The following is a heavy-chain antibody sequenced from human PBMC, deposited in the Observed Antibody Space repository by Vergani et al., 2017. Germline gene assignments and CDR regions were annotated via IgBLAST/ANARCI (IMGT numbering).Heavy chain of an antibody. V-gene: IGHV3-48*03. CDR2: ISSSGSTI. D-gene: IGHD5-12*01. CDR1: GFTFSSYE. J-gene: IGHJ6*02. CDR3: AREGSGYDFYYYYGMDV. Sequence: EVQLVESGGGLVQPGGSLRLSCAASGFTFSSYEMNWVRQAPGKGLEWVSYISSSGSTIYYADSVKGRFTISRDNAKNSLYLQMNSLRAEGTAVYYCAREGSGYDFYYYYGMDVWGQGTTVTVSS.